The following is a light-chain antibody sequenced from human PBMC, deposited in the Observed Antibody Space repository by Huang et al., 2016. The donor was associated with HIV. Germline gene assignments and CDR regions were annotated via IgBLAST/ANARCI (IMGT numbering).Light chain of an antibody. V-gene: IGKV2-28*01. Sequence: DIVMTQSPLSLPVTPGEPASISCRSSQSLVHDNGYSDLDWYLQKPGQSPQVLIYMASVRAPGIPDRFSGGGSSTNFTLEINRVDAEDVGTYYCMQSLQSLTFGGGTRLEIK. CDR1: QSLVHDNGYSD. J-gene: IGKJ4*01. CDR2: MAS. CDR3: MQSLQSLT.